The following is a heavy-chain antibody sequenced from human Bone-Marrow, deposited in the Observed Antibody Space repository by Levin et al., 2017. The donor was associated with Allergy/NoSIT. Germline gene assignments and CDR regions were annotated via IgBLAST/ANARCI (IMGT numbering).Heavy chain of an antibody. D-gene: IGHD2/OR15-2a*01. CDR3: AHRSGLDYFDALDV. V-gene: IGHV2-5*02. J-gene: IGHJ6*02. CDR2: IYWDDDK. CDR1: GFSLRSSGVG. Sequence: SGPTLVKPTQTLTLTCTFSGFSLRSSGVGVGWIRQPPGKALEWLALIYWDDDKRYSPSLKSRLTITKDTSKNQVVLTMTNMDPVDTATYYCAHRSGLDYFDALDVWGQGTTVSVSS.